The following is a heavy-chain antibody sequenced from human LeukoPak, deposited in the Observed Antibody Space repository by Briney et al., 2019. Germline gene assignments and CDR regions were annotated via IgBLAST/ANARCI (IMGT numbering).Heavy chain of an antibody. CDR1: VYTFTLYY. V-gene: IGHV1-2*02. D-gene: IGHD3-16*01. CDR2: INPNSGGT. CDR3: ARASGGGHNWFDP. J-gene: IGHJ5*02. Sequence: ASVTVSFTASVYTFTLYYMHWVRQPPGQGLEGVGWINPNSGGTNYAQKFPGRVTMTRDTSISTAYMGLSRLRSDDTAVYYCARASGGGHNWFDPWGQGTLVTVSS.